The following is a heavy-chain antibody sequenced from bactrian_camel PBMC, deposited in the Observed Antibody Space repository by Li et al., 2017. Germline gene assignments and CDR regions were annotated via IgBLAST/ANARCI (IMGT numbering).Heavy chain of an antibody. D-gene: IGHD2*01. CDR3: AKLQRGSFPRPWIP. CDR1: GFTFSNYA. J-gene: IGHJ6*01. CDR2: VNSDGGLT. Sequence: VQLVESGGGLVQPGGSLRLSCAASGFTFSNYAMSWVRQAPGKGLEWVSAVNSDGGLTYYADSVRGRGFISRDNAKNSLYLQLNNLKIEDTAIYYCAKLQRGSFPRPWIPGARGPRSPSP. V-gene: IGHV3S31*01.